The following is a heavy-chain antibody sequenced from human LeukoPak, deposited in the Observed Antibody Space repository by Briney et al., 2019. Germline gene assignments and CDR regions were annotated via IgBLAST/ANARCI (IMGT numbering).Heavy chain of an antibody. CDR1: GFTFSSYA. CDR3: ARGDYGDAQSVD. V-gene: IGHV3-30-3*01. Sequence: GGSLRLSCAASGFTFSSYAMHWVRQAPGKGLEWVAVISYDGSNKYYADSVKGRFTISRDNSKNTLYLQMNSLRAEDTAVYYCARGDYGDAQSVDWGQGTLVTVSS. D-gene: IGHD4-17*01. CDR2: ISYDGSNK. J-gene: IGHJ4*02.